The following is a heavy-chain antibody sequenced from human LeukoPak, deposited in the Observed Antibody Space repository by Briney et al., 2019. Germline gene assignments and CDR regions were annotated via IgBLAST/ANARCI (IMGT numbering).Heavy chain of an antibody. V-gene: IGHV4-4*07. CDR2: IYTSGST. CDR1: GGSISSYS. CDR3: ARPLRKCSGGSCYSSWYFDL. D-gene: IGHD2-15*01. Sequence: SETLSLTCTVSGGSISSYSWSWIRQPAGKGLEWIGRIYTSGSTNYNPSLKSRVTMSVDTSKNQFSLKLSSVTAADTAVYYCARPLRKCSGGSCYSSWYFDLWGRGTLVTVSS. J-gene: IGHJ2*01.